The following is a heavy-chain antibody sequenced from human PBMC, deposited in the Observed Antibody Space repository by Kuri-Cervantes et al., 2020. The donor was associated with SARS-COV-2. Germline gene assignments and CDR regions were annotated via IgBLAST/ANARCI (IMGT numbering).Heavy chain of an antibody. CDR3: TRDVAAGIDY. CDR1: GFTFSSYA. V-gene: IGHV3-30-3*01. CDR2: ISYDGSNK. J-gene: IGHJ4*02. D-gene: IGHD6-13*01. Sequence: GESLKISCAASGFTFSSYAMHWVRQAPGKGLEWVAVISYDGSNKYYADSVKGRFTISRDNAKKSLYLQMNSLSAEDTGVYYCTRDVAAGIDYWGQGTLVTVSS.